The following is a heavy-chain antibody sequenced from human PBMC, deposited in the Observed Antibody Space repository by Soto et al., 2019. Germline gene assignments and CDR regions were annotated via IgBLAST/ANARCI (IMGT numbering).Heavy chain of an antibody. Sequence: QITLKESGPTLVKPTQTLTLTCTFSGFSLRISGVGVGWIRQPPGKALEWLALIYWDDDKRYRPPLKSRLTISNDPSKNHVVLTMTNMHPVDTATYYCAHSATVSDAFDIWGQGTMVTVSS. CDR3: AHSATVSDAFDI. V-gene: IGHV2-5*02. CDR2: IYWDDDK. J-gene: IGHJ3*02. CDR1: GFSLRISGVG. D-gene: IGHD2-15*01.